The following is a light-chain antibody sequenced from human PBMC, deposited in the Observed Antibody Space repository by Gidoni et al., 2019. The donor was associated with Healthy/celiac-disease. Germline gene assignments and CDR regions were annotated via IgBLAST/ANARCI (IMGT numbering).Light chain of an antibody. CDR1: QSVSSN. V-gene: IGKV3-15*01. CDR3: QQYNNRWT. CDR2: GAS. J-gene: IGKJ1*01. Sequence: EIVMTQSPATLSVSPGERATLSCRASQSVSSNLAWYQQKPGQAPRLLIYGASTRATGIPAMFSGSGSGTEFTLTISSLQSEDFAVYYCQQYNNRWTFXQXTKVEIK.